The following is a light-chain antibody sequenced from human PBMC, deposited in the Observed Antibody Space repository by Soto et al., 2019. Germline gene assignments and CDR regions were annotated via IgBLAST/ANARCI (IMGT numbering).Light chain of an antibody. J-gene: IGKJ1*01. CDR2: GAS. CDR1: QSISRW. V-gene: IGKV1-5*01. CDR3: QQYNSYGVWS. Sequence: DIQMTQSPSTLSASVGDRVTITCRASQSISRWLDWYQQKPGKAPKLLIYGASSLEKGVPSRFSGSGSETEFTLTISRLQPDDFATFYCQQYNSYGVWSFGQGTKVDIK.